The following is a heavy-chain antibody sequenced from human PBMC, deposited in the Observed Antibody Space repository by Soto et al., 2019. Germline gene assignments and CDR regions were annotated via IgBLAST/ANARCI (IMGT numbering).Heavy chain of an antibody. D-gene: IGHD6-13*01. V-gene: IGHV3-48*02. J-gene: IGHJ6*02. Sequence: GGSLRLSCAASGFTFSSYSMNWVRQAPGKGLEWVSYISSSSSTIYYADSVKGRFTISRDNAKNSLYLQMDSLRDEDTAVYYCARGWGGQQLAYYYYYGMDVWGQGTTVTVSS. CDR1: GFTFSSYS. CDR2: ISSSSSTI. CDR3: ARGWGGQQLAYYYYYGMDV.